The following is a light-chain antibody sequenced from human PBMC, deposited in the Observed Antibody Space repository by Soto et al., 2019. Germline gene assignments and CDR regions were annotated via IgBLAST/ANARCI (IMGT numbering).Light chain of an antibody. CDR3: SSYTSRSTLV. Sequence: QSVLTQPASVSGSPGQSITISCTGTSSDVGDYNYVSWYQHHPGKAPKVMIYEVRNRPSGVSNRFSGSKSGNTASLTISGLQAEDEADYYCSSYTSRSTLVFGTGTKLTVL. CDR2: EVR. CDR1: SSDVGDYNY. V-gene: IGLV2-14*01. J-gene: IGLJ1*01.